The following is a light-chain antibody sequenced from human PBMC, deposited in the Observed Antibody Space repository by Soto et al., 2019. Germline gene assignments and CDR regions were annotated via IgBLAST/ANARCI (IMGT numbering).Light chain of an antibody. J-gene: IGKJ1*01. CDR2: GAS. CDR3: QQYNNWPWT. Sequence: EIVMTQSPATLSVSPGGRATLSCRASQSISDTLAWYQQKLGQAPRLLIYGASRRATGFPARFSGSGSGTDFTLTISSLQSEDSAVYYCQQYNNWPWTFGQGTKVEIK. CDR1: QSISDT. V-gene: IGKV3-15*01.